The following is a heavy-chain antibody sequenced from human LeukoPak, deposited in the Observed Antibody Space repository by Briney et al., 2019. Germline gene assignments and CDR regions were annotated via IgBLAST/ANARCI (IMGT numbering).Heavy chain of an antibody. J-gene: IGHJ3*02. CDR1: GFTFSSYG. CDR3: ARARTYSYDSSGYDAFDI. CDR2: IWYDGSKK. D-gene: IGHD3-22*01. V-gene: IGHV3-33*01. Sequence: PGGSLRLSCAASGFTFSSYGMHWVRQAPGKGLEWAAVIWYDGSKKYCADSVKGRFTISRDNSKNTVYLQMNSLRAEDTAVYYCARARTYSYDSSGYDAFDIWGQGTMVTVSS.